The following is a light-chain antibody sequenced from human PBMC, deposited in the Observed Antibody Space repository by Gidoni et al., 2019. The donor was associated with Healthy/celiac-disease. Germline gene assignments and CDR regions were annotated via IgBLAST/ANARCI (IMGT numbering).Light chain of an antibody. J-gene: IGLJ2*01. CDR3: AAWDDSLSGVV. Sequence: QSVLTQLPSASGTPGQRVTISCSGSSSNIGSNYVYWYQQLPVTAPKLLIYRNNQRPSGVPDRFAGSKSGTSASLAISGLRSEDEADYYCAAWDDSLSGVVFGGGTKLTVL. V-gene: IGLV1-47*01. CDR2: RNN. CDR1: SSNIGSNY.